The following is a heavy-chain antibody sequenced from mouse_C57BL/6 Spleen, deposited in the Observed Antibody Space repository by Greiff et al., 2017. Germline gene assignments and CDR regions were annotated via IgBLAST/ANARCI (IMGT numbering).Heavy chain of an antibody. Sequence: VQVVESGPELVKPGASVKISCKASGYTFTDYYINWVKPRPGQGLEWIGWLFPGSGSTYYTEKFKGKATLTVDKSSSTAYMLLSSLTSEDSAVYFCARPLSGGYFDVWGTGTTVTVSS. CDR1: GYTFTDYY. CDR2: LFPGSGST. D-gene: IGHD6-2*01. CDR3: ARPLSGGYFDV. V-gene: IGHV1-75*01. J-gene: IGHJ1*03.